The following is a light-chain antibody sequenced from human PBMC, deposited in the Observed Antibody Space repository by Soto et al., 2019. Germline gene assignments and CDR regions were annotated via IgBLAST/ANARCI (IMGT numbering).Light chain of an antibody. Sequence: QSVLTQPPSASGTPGQRVTISCSGTSTNIGRNPVYWYQHKIGPRTAPKLLIFANINRPSGVPDRFSGSKSGTSASLAITGLRAEDEADYYCQSYDSSPSGYVFGTGTKVTVL. CDR3: QSYDSSPSGYV. V-gene: IGLV1-40*01. J-gene: IGLJ1*01. CDR1: STNIGRNP. CDR2: ANI.